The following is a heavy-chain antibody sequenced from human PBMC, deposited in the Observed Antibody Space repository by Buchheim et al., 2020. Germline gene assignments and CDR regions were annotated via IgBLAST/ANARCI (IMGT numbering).Heavy chain of an antibody. CDR1: GFTFSSYA. D-gene: IGHD4-17*01. J-gene: IGHJ4*02. Sequence: EVQLLEFGGGLVQPGGSLRLSCAASGFTFSSYAMSWVRQVPGKGLEWVSTIHGNDGSTYYADSVKGRFTISRDNSKNTLYLQMNSLGAEDTALYYGVKDQNSGDYNFFDYWGQGTL. V-gene: IGHV3-23*01. CDR3: VKDQNSGDYNFFDY. CDR2: IHGNDGST.